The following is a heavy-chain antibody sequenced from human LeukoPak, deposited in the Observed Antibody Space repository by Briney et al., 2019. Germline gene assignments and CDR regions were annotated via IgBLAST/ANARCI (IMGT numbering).Heavy chain of an antibody. V-gene: IGHV3-21*01. CDR1: GFTFSLYS. CDR2: ISSSSSDK. CDR3: ARVTEAPYYFDY. Sequence: GGSLRLSCAASGFTFSLYSMNWVRQAPGEGLEWVSSISSSSSDKYYADSIKGRFTISRDNAKNSLYLQMNSLRAEDTAVYYCARVTEAPYYFDYWGQGTLVTVSS. J-gene: IGHJ4*02.